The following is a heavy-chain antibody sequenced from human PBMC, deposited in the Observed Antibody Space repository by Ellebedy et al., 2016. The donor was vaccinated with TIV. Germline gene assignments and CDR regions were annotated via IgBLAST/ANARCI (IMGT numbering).Heavy chain of an antibody. CDR3: AKTVRGSYRTDAFDV. J-gene: IGHJ3*01. CDR1: GFTFSSYA. CDR2: IGGGGINT. Sequence: PGGSLRLSCAASGFTFSSYAMSWVRQAPGKGLEWVSTIGGGGINTSYADPVKGRFTISRDNSKNTLYLQMNSLRAEDTAIYYGAKTVRGSYRTDAFDVWGQGTMVTVSS. D-gene: IGHD1-26*01. V-gene: IGHV3-23*01.